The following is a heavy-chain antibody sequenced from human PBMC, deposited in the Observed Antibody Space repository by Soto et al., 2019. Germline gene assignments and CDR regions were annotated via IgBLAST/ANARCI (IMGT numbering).Heavy chain of an antibody. Sequence: SETLSLTCTVSGGSISSYYWSWIRQPPGKGLEWIGYIYYSGSTNYNPSLKSRVTISVDTSKNQFSLKLSSVTAADAAVYYCARKSIAAWAGYYFDYWGRGTLVTVSS. CDR1: GGSISSYY. J-gene: IGHJ4*02. CDR2: IYYSGST. D-gene: IGHD6-6*01. V-gene: IGHV4-59*01. CDR3: ARKSIAAWAGYYFDY.